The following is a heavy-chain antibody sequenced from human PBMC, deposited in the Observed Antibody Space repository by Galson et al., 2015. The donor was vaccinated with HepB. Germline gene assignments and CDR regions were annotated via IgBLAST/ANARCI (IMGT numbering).Heavy chain of an antibody. V-gene: IGHV3-23*01. CDR3: VKDSGSRGGAYDI. Sequence: SLRLSCAASGFTFTSDAVSWVRQAPGKGLEWVSSISGVGRRTYYADSVKGRFAISRDDSTNTLYLQVNSLRAEDTAVYYCVKDSGSRGGAYDIWSQGTMVTVSS. D-gene: IGHD1-26*01. CDR2: ISGVGRRT. J-gene: IGHJ3*02. CDR1: GFTFTSDA.